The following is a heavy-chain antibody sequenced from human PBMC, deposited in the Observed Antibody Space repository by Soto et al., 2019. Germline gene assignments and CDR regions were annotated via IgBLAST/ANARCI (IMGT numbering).Heavy chain of an antibody. D-gene: IGHD1-1*01. J-gene: IGHJ4*02. V-gene: IGHV2-5*02. Sequence: SGPTLVNPTQTLTLTCTFSGFSLTTSGVGVGWIRQPPGKALEWLALIYWDDEKRYSPSLKSRLSITKDTSNNQVVLTMTNMDPVDTATYFCAHSPLGQLLLYFDFWGQGTLVTVSS. CDR3: AHSPLGQLLLYFDF. CDR1: GFSLTTSGVG. CDR2: IYWDDEK.